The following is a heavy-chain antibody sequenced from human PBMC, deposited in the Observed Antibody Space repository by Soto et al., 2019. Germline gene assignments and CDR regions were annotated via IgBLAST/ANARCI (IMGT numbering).Heavy chain of an antibody. V-gene: IGHV4-39*02. D-gene: IGHD2-21*02. CDR2: IFYSGST. CDR3: AREGALLFGGNSDYYSTMDV. J-gene: IGHJ6*02. Sequence: SETLSLTCTVSGGSISSSIYYGGWIRQPPGKGLEWIGSIFYSGSTYYNPSLKSRVTISVDTSKNQFSLKLYSVTAADTAFYYCAREGALLFGGNSDYYSTMDVWGQGTTVTVSS. CDR1: GGSISSSIYY.